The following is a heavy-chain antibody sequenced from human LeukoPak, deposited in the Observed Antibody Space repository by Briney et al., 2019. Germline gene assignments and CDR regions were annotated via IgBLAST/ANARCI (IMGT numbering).Heavy chain of an antibody. D-gene: IGHD3-10*01. V-gene: IGHV1-8*01. Sequence: GASVKVSCKASGYTFTSYDINWVRQVTGQGLEWVGWMNPNSGTTGYAQKFQGRVTMTRNTSISTAYMELSSLRSEDTAVYYCARGKRFGELLYGWGQGTLVTVSS. CDR3: ARGKRFGELLYG. J-gene: IGHJ4*02. CDR1: GYTFTSYD. CDR2: MNPNSGTT.